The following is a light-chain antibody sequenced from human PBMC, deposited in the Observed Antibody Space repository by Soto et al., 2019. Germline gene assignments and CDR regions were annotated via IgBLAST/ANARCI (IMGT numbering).Light chain of an antibody. J-gene: IGKJ1*01. CDR2: GAS. V-gene: IGKV3-20*01. Sequence: EMVLTQSLGTLSLSPGERATLSCRASQSVSSYLAWYQQKPGQAPRLLIYGASSRATGIPDRFSGSGSGTDFTLTISRLEPEDFAVYYCQQYGSAPPWTFGQGTKVDIK. CDR1: QSVSSY. CDR3: QQYGSAPPWT.